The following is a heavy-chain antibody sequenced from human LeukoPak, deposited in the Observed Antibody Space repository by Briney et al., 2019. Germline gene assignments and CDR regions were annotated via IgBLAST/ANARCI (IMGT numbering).Heavy chain of an antibody. J-gene: IGHJ6*03. Sequence: PSETLSLTCAVYGGSFSGYYWSWIRQPPGKGLEWIGSIYDGGSTYYNPSLKSRVTISVDTSKKQFSLKLNSVTAADTAVYYCARTGGSFYFYYYMDVWGKGTTVTVSS. V-gene: IGHV4-34*01. CDR2: IYDGGST. CDR1: GGSFSGYY. D-gene: IGHD1-26*01. CDR3: ARTGGSFYFYYYMDV.